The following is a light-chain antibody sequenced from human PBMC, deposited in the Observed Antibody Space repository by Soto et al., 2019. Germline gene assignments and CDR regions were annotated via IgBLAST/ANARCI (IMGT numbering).Light chain of an antibody. J-gene: IGKJ1*01. CDR1: QSIDSG. V-gene: IGKV1-39*01. CDR3: LQTYTAPAT. Sequence: DIQMTQSPSSLSASVGDRVTITCRARQSIDSGLSWYQQKPGKAPNLLIYDAASLQSGVPSRFSGSGYGTDFTLTIRSLHREDLATYHGLQTYTAPATFGQGTRVEIK. CDR2: DAA.